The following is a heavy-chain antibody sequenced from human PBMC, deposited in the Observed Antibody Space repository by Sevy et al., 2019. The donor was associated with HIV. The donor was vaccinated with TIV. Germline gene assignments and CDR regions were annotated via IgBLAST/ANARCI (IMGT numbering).Heavy chain of an antibody. V-gene: IGHV1-24*01. J-gene: IGHJ6*02. CDR2: FDPEDGET. D-gene: IGHD3-3*01. CDR1: GYTLTELS. CDR3: ATDRSLRETYDFNGMDV. Sequence: ASVKVSCKVSGYTLTELSMHWVRQAPGKGLEWMGGFDPEDGETIYAQKFQGRVTMTEDTSTDTAYMELSSLRSEETAVYYCATDRSLRETYDFNGMDVWGQGTTVTVSS.